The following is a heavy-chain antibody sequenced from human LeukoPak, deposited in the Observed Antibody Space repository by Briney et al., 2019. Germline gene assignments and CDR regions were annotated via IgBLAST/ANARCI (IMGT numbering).Heavy chain of an antibody. CDR3: VTYAY. CDR1: GFTFSDNY. D-gene: IGHD1-20*01. J-gene: IGHJ4*02. CDR2: ISPSGSTI. Sequence: PGGSLRLSCAASGFTFSDNYLCWIRQAPGKGLEWISYISPSGSTIYYADSVKGRFTISRDNAKNSLYLQMNSLRAEDTALYHCVTYAYWGQGTLVTVSS. V-gene: IGHV3-11*04.